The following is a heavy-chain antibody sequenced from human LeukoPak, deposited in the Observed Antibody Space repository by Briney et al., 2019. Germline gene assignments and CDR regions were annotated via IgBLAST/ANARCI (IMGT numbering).Heavy chain of an antibody. CDR1: GFTFDDYA. J-gene: IGHJ5*02. CDR3: AKEAKNWNYNWFDP. Sequence: GGSLRLSCAASGFTFDDYAMHWVRQAPGKGLEWVSLISGDGGSTYYADSVKGRFTISRDNRKNSLFLQMNSLKTEDTALYYCAKEAKNWNYNWFDPWGQGTLVTVSS. D-gene: IGHD1-7*01. CDR2: ISGDGGST. V-gene: IGHV3-43*02.